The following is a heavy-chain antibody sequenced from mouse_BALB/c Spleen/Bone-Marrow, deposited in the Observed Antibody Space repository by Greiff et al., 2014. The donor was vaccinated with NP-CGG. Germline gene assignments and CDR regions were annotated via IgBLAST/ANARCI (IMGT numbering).Heavy chain of an antibody. D-gene: IGHD5-1*01. V-gene: IGHV1-87*01. CDR2: IYPGDGDT. CDR1: GYTFTGYW. CDR3: ARVFCDSTSAY. J-gene: IGHJ2*01. Sequence: QVHVQQSGAELARPGASVKLSCKASGYTFTGYWMQWVKQRPGQGLEWIGIIYPGDGDTRYTQKFKGKATLTADKSSSTAYMQLRNLAADDSAVYYCARVFCDSTSAYWGQGTPLTVSS.